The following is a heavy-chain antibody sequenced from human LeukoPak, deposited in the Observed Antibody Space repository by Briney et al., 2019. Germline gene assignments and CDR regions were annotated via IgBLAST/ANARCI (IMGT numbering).Heavy chain of an antibody. J-gene: IGHJ4*02. CDR2: IYYSGST. Sequence: SETLSLTCTVSGGSISSYYWSWLRQPPGKGLEWIGYIYYSGSTNYNPSLKSRVTISVDTSKNQSSLKLSSVTAADTAVYYCARDLHGSGWPYFDYWGQGTLVTVSS. CDR1: GGSISSYY. CDR3: ARDLHGSGWPYFDY. D-gene: IGHD6-19*01. V-gene: IGHV4-59*01.